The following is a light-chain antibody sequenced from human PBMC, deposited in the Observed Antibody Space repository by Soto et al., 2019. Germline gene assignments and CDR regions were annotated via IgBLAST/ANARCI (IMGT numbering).Light chain of an antibody. J-gene: IGLJ1*01. Sequence: QSALTQPASGSGSPGQSITISCTGSSSDIGAYNYVSWYQQHPGKAPKLLISDVTNRPSGVSNRFSGSKSANTASLTISGLQAEDEAEYYCSSYTSSTTFVFGPGTKLTVL. CDR2: DVT. CDR3: SSYTSSTTFV. V-gene: IGLV2-14*03. CDR1: SSDIGAYNY.